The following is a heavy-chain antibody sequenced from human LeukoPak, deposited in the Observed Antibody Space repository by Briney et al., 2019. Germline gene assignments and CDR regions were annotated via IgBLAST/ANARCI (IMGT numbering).Heavy chain of an antibody. Sequence: PSETLSLTCTVSGGSISSYYWSWIRQPPGKGLEWIGYIYYSGCTNYNPSLKSRVTISVDTSKNQFSLKLSSVTAADTAVYYCARDPHDYSSGWYYFDYWGQGTLVTVSS. J-gene: IGHJ4*02. V-gene: IGHV4-59*01. CDR3: ARDPHDYSSGWYYFDY. CDR2: IYYSGCT. CDR1: GGSISSYY. D-gene: IGHD6-19*01.